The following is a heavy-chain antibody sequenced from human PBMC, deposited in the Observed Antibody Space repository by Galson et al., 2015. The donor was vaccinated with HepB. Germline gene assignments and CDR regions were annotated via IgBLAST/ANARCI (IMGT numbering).Heavy chain of an antibody. CDR2: IRNTLYGGTT. D-gene: IGHD4-23*01. CDR3: ARAAFGSNSYWYFDL. V-gene: IGHV3-49*04. CDR1: GFTFADYA. J-gene: IGHJ2*01. Sequence: LRLSCASSGFTFADYAMSWVRQAPGKGLEWVGFIRNTLYGGTTEYAASVKGRFTISRDDSKSVAYLQMNSLRDEDTAVYYCARAAFGSNSYWYFDLWGRGTLVTVSS.